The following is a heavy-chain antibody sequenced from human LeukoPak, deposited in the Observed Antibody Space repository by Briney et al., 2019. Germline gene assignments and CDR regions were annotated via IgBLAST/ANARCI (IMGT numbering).Heavy chain of an antibody. CDR1: GGSISSSNW. CDR3: ARASVEATPYHYFDY. V-gene: IGHV4-4*02. CDR2: IYHSGST. D-gene: IGHD1-26*01. J-gene: IGHJ4*02. Sequence: PSETLSLTCAVSGGSISSSNWWSWVRQPPGKGLEWIGEIYHSGSTNYNPSLKSRVTISVDKSKNQFSLKLSSVTAADTAVYYCARASVEATPYHYFDYWGQGTLVTVSS.